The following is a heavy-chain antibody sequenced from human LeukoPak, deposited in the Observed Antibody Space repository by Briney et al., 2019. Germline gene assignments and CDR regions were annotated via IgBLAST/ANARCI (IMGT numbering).Heavy chain of an antibody. CDR2: ISYDGSNK. Sequence: GGSLRLSCAASGFTFSSYGMHWVRQAPGKGLEWVAVISYDGSNKYYADSVKGRFTISRDNSKNTLYLQMNSLRAEDTAVYYCAVGSSSWYYFDYWGQGTLVTVSS. D-gene: IGHD6-13*01. CDR3: AVGSSSWYYFDY. V-gene: IGHV3-30*03. J-gene: IGHJ4*02. CDR1: GFTFSSYG.